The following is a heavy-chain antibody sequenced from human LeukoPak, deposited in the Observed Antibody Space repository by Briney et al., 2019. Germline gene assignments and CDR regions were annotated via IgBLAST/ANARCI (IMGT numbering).Heavy chain of an antibody. CDR3: ARDIEQWLTPYYYYGMDV. D-gene: IGHD6-19*01. CDR1: GYTFTSYY. CDR2: INPSGGST. J-gene: IGHJ6*02. V-gene: IGHV1-46*01. Sequence: ASVKVSCKASGYTFTSYYMHWVRQAPGQGLEWMGIINPSGGSTSYAQKLQGRVTMTTDTSTSTAYMELRSLRSDDTAVYYCARDIEQWLTPYYYYGMDVWGQGTTVTVSS.